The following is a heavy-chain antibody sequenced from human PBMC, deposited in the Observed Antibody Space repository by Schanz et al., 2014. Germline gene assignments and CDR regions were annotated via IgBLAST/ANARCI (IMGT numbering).Heavy chain of an antibody. V-gene: IGHV1-69*02. CDR1: GGTFSSFG. CDR2: IMPLRGIG. J-gene: IGHJ6*02. CDR3: TRLRRADPNGFDV. D-gene: IGHD6-19*01. Sequence: QVQLVQSGAEVKKPGSSVKVSCKASGGTFSSFGINWVRQAPGQGLEWLGRIMPLRGIGNNAWKFQDRLTITADKSMNITYMELSSLGTEDTAVYYCTRLRRADPNGFDVWGQGTTVTDS.